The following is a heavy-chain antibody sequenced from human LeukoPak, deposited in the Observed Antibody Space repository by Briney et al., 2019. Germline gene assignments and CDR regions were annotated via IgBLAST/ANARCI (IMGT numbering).Heavy chain of an antibody. CDR2: IRPNSGGI. D-gene: IGHD2-15*01. Sequence: ASVTVSCKASGYTFTGNYIHWVRQAPGQGLEWMGWIRPNSGGINYAQKFQGRVTMTRDTSISTAYMELSRLRSDDTAVYYCARGAYCSGGSCSDWFDPWGQGTLVTVSS. J-gene: IGHJ5*02. V-gene: IGHV1-2*02. CDR3: ARGAYCSGGSCSDWFDP. CDR1: GYTFTGNY.